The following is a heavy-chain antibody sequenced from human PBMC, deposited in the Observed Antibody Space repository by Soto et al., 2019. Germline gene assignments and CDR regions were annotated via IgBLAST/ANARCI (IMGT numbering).Heavy chain of an antibody. CDR3: AREIGELLSGYHYYYGMDV. CDR1: GYTFTSYD. Sequence: ASVKVSCKASGYTFTSYDINWVRQATGQGLEWMGWMNPNSGNTGYAQKFQGRVTMTRNTSISTAYMELSSLRSEDTAVYYCAREIGELLSGYHYYYGMDVWGQGTTVTVSS. D-gene: IGHD3-10*01. V-gene: IGHV1-8*01. J-gene: IGHJ6*02. CDR2: MNPNSGNT.